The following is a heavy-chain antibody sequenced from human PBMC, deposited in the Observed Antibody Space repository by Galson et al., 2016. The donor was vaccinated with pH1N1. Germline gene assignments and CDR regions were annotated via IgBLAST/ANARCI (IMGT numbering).Heavy chain of an antibody. Sequence: LSLTCNVSGTSMTTYYWSWIRQPPGKGLKWIGYAYHSGVAGYSPSLKSRVVISVDASQNRFFLKMNSVTAADTAVYYCARTRESAFDIWGPGTLVTVSS. J-gene: IGHJ3*02. CDR2: AYHSGVA. V-gene: IGHV4-59*01. CDR3: ARTRESAFDI. D-gene: IGHD3-10*01. CDR1: GTSMTTYY.